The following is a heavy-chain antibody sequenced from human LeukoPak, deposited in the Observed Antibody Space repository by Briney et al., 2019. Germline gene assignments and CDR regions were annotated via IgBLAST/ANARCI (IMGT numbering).Heavy chain of an antibody. CDR1: GFTFSSYA. CDR3: AKGRAASGTNWFDP. Sequence: PGGSLRLSCAASGFTFSSYAMSWVRQAPGKGLEWVSAISGSGGTTYYADSVKGRFTISRDNSKNTLYLQMNSLRVEDTAVYYCAKGRAASGTNWFDPWGQGTLVTVSS. CDR2: ISGSGGTT. V-gene: IGHV3-23*01. J-gene: IGHJ5*02. D-gene: IGHD6-13*01.